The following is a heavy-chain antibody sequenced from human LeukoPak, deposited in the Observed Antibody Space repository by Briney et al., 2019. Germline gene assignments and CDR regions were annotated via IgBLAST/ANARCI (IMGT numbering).Heavy chain of an antibody. Sequence: GGSLRLSCAASGFTFSSYGMHWVRQAPGKGLEWVSAISGSGGSTYYADSVKGRFTISRDNSKNTLYLQMNSLRAEDTAVYYCAREIRGYSYFDYWGQGTLVTVSS. CDR1: GFTFSSYG. J-gene: IGHJ4*02. D-gene: IGHD1-26*01. CDR2: ISGSGGST. V-gene: IGHV3-23*01. CDR3: AREIRGYSYFDY.